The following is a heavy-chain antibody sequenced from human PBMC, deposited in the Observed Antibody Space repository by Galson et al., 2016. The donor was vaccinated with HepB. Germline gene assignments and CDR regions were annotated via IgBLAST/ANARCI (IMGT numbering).Heavy chain of an antibody. J-gene: IGHJ4*02. CDR1: GDSISTTDYY. D-gene: IGHD2-8*01. CDR3: ARRGRRDGNGRPYGF. Sequence: SETLSLTCTVSGDSISTTDYYWDWVRQPPGKGLEWIGSVLYSESTYYAPSLKSRVTISEDTSKNQFSLKLNSVTAADTAVYFCARRGRRDGNGRPYGFWGLGMWVTVSS. V-gene: IGHV4-39*01. CDR2: VLYSEST.